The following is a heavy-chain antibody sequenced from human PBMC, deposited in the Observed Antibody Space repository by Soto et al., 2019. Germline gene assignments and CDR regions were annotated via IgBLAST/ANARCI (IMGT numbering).Heavy chain of an antibody. V-gene: IGHV4-59*06. J-gene: IGHJ4*02. CDR3: ARERKGNPYDY. Sequence: SETLSLACTVHGGSISSYYWSWIRQPPGKGLEWIGYIYYSGSTYYNPSLKSRVTISVDTSKNQFSLKLSSVTAADTAVYYCARERKGNPYDYWGQGTLVTVSS. CDR1: GGSISSYY. D-gene: IGHD4-4*01. CDR2: IYYSGST.